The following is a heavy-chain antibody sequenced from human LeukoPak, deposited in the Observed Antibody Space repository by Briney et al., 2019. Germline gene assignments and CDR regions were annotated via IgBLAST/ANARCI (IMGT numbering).Heavy chain of an antibody. CDR2: IKTKTDGATT. CDR1: GFTFSDVW. J-gene: IGHJ4*02. Sequence: GGSLTLSCAASGFTFSDVWMTWVRQAPARGMEWVGRIKTKTDGATTDYAAPAKGRFTILRDDSANMLYLQMTSLRTENTALYYCTTATELIVATVPDNWGQGTLVTVSS. CDR3: TTATELIVATVPDN. D-gene: IGHD5-12*01. V-gene: IGHV3-15*01.